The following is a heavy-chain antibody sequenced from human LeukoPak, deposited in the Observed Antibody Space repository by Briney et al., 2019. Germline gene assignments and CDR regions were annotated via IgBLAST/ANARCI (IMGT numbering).Heavy chain of an antibody. J-gene: IGHJ6*02. CDR3: ASNPCGGDCYYYYYGMDV. CDR2: IYSGGST. V-gene: IGHV3-53*01. CDR1: GFTVSSNY. D-gene: IGHD2-21*02. Sequence: GGSLRLSCAASGFTVSSNYMSWVRQAPGKGLEWVSVIYSGGSTYYADSVKGRFTIFRDNSKNTLYLQMNSLRAEDTAVYYCASNPCGGDCYYYYYGMDVWGQGTTVTVSS.